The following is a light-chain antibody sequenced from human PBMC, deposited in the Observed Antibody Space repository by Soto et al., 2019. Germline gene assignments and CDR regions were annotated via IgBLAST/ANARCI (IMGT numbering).Light chain of an antibody. Sequence: QSALTQPASLSGSPGQSITISCTGTSSDVGGYKYVSWYQHHPGEAPKLIIYEVSNRPSGVSNRFSGAKSGNTASLTISGLQAEDESQYYCSSKSSGSTPMLFGGGTKLTVL. CDR1: SSDVGGYKY. CDR3: SSKSSGSTPML. V-gene: IGLV2-14*01. J-gene: IGLJ2*01. CDR2: EVS.